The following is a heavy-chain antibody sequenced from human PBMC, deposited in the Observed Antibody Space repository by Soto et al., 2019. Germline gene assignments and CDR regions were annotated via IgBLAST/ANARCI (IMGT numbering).Heavy chain of an antibody. CDR1: GGSFSGYY. CDR3: ARGEDGSGSGWGY. Sequence: SETLSLTCAVYGGSFSGYYWSWIRQPPGKGLEWIGEINHSGSTNYNPSLKSRVTISVDTSKNQFSLKLSSVTAADTAVYYCARGEDGSGSGWGYWGQGTLVTVSS. V-gene: IGHV4-34*01. CDR2: INHSGST. D-gene: IGHD3-10*01. J-gene: IGHJ4*02.